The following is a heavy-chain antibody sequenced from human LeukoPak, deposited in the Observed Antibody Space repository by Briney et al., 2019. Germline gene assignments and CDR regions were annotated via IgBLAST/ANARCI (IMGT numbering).Heavy chain of an antibody. D-gene: IGHD3-10*01. Sequence: SETLSLTCAVYGGSFSDFYWSWIRQPPGKGLEWIAEINHTGSTNYNPSLKSRLTISLDTSRNQFSLKLNSVTAADTAVYYCAKSNGYGLIDIWGQGTMVTVSS. CDR2: INHTGST. V-gene: IGHV4-34*01. J-gene: IGHJ3*02. CDR1: GGSFSDFY. CDR3: AKSNGYGLIDI.